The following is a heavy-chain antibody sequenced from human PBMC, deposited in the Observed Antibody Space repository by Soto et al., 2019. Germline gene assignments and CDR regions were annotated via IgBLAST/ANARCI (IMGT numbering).Heavy chain of an antibody. J-gene: IGHJ6*02. CDR3: AADPHFSEWLFYYYYGMDV. CDR1: GFTCTSFA. CDR2: IVVGSGNT. D-gene: IGHD3-3*01. V-gene: IGHV1-58*01. Sequence: SVKVYCNASGFTCTSFAVKRVRQSRGQRLAWIGWIVVGSGNTNYAQKFPERVTITRDMSTSTAYMELSSLRSEDTAVYYCAADPHFSEWLFYYYYGMDVWGQGTTLPDSS.